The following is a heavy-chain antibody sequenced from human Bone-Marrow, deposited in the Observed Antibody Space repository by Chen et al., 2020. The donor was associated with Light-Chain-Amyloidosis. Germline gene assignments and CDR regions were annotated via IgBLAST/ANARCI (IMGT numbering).Heavy chain of an antibody. V-gene: IGHV3-9*01. CDR2: LDWTTGRI. J-gene: IGHJ4*02. Sequence: EVHLVESGGGLVEPGTSLRLSCAVSGFTFNRNAIHWVRQPPGKGLEWVSGLDWTTGRIDYADSVRGRFTVSTDSSRNSVYLQMNSLRPGDTALYYCRQDEVAGGADYWGPGTLVTVSS. D-gene: IGHD5-12*01. CDR3: RQDEVAGGADY. CDR1: GFTFNRNA.